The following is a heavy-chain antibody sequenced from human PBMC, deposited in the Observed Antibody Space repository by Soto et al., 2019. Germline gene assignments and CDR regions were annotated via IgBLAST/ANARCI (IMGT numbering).Heavy chain of an antibody. D-gene: IGHD3-10*01. CDR1: GFTFSTYW. Sequence: EVQLVESGGGLVQPGGSLRLSCAASGFTFSTYWMSWVRQAPGKGLGWVANIKQDGGEEYYLDSVKGRFTISRDNAKNSLYLQMNSLRAEDTDVYYCARETSAAWPYYLDYWGQGTLVTVSS. CDR2: IKQDGGEE. V-gene: IGHV3-7*01. CDR3: ARETSAAWPYYLDY. J-gene: IGHJ4*02.